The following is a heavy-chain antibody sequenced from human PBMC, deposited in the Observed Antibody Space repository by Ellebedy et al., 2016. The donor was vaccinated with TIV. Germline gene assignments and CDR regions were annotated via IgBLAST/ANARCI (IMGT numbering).Heavy chain of an antibody. CDR1: GGSISSGDYY. J-gene: IGHJ5*02. CDR3: ARVDQQLIWFDP. Sequence: SETLSLTXNVSGGSISSGDYYWSWIRQSPGKGLQWIAYTHRSGNTYYNPSLKSRITTSVDTSKNQFFLHLRSVTAADTAVYYCARVDQQLIWFDPWGQGTLVTVSS. CDR2: THRSGNT. D-gene: IGHD6-13*01. V-gene: IGHV4-30-4*02.